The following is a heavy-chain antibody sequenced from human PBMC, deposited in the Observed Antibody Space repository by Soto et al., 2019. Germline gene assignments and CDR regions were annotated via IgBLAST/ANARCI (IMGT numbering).Heavy chain of an antibody. CDR1: GGSISSSSYY. J-gene: IGHJ4*02. CDR3: AYYDSSGYLDY. D-gene: IGHD3-22*01. Sequence: KASETLSLTCTVSGGSISSSSYYWGWIRQPPGKGLEWIGSIYYSGSTYYNPSLKSRVTISVDTSKNQFSLKLSSVTAADTAVYYCAYYDSSGYLDYWGQGTLVTVSS. CDR2: IYYSGST. V-gene: IGHV4-39*01.